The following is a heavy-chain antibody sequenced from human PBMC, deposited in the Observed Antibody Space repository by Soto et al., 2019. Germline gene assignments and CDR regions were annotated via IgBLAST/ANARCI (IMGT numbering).Heavy chain of an antibody. CDR2: IWYDGSNK. V-gene: IGHV3-33*01. J-gene: IGHJ4*02. Sequence: QVQLVESGGGVVQPGRSLRLSCAASGFTFSSYGMHWVRQAPGKGLEWVAVIWYDGSNKYYADSVKGRFTISRDNSKNTLYLQMNSLRAEDTAVYYCARDRSWGIAVAGTMGSFDYWGQGTLVTVSS. D-gene: IGHD6-19*01. CDR1: GFTFSSYG. CDR3: ARDRSWGIAVAGTMGSFDY.